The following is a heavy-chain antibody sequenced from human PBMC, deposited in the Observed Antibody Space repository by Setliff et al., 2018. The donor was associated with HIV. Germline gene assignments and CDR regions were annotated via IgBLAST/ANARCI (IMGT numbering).Heavy chain of an antibody. Sequence: LSLTCTVSGGSINSRSYYWAWIRQPPGKGLEWVASIYFSGIPYYNPSLKNRVTISVDTSKNQFSLKLSSVTAADTAVYYCARRGMWSYETGGNPTATFDYWGQGVLVTVSS. D-gene: IGHD2-8*02. J-gene: IGHJ4*02. CDR3: ARRGMWSYETGGNPTATFDY. V-gene: IGHV4-39*01. CDR1: GGSINSRSYY. CDR2: IYFSGIP.